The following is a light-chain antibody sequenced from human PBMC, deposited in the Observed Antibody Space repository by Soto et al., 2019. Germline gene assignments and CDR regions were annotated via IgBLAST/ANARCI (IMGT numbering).Light chain of an antibody. V-gene: IGKV3D-15*01. J-gene: IGKJ1*01. CDR1: QSVNTN. CDR3: QQYNDWPLT. CDR2: ASS. Sequence: EIVMTQSPATLSVSPGERATLSCRASQSVNTNVAWYQQKPGQAPRLLIYASSSRATGIPARFSGTGSGTEFTLTISSLQSEDFALYYCQQYNDWPLTFGQGTKVDI.